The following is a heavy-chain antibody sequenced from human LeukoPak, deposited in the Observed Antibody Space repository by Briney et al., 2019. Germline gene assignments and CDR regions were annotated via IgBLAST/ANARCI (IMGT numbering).Heavy chain of an antibody. V-gene: IGHV3-23*01. Sequence: GGSLRLSCGASGFTFSTYGMSWVRQAPGKGLEWVSAIRGSGGSTYYADSVRGRFTISRDNSKNTLYLQMNSLRAEDTAVYYCANNLGGARIYYFDYWGQGTLVTVSS. D-gene: IGHD2-15*01. J-gene: IGHJ4*02. CDR1: GFTFSTYG. CDR2: IRGSGGST. CDR3: ANNLGGARIYYFDY.